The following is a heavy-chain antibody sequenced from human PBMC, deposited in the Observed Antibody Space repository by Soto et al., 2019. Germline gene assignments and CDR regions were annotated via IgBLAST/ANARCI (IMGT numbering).Heavy chain of an antibody. CDR2: ISYDGSNK. V-gene: IGHV3-30*18. CDR1: GFTFSSYG. D-gene: IGHD5-12*01. Sequence: GGSLRLSCAASGFTFSSYGMHWVRQAPGKGLEWVAVISYDGSNKYYADSVKGRFTISRDNSKNTLYLQMNSLRAEDTAVYYCAKLSTSEMATDYWGQAILVTVSS. J-gene: IGHJ4*02. CDR3: AKLSTSEMATDY.